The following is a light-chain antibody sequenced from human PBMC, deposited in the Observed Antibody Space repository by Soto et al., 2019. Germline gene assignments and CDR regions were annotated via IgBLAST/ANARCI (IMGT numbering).Light chain of an antibody. J-gene: IGLJ2*01. Sequence: QLVLTQPASVSGSPGQSITISCTGTNSDVGSYNLVSWYQQHPGKAPKLMIYEGSKRPSGVSNRFSGSKSGNTASLTVSGVQAEDEADYYCCSYAGSRTLAVFGGGTKVTVL. CDR1: NSDVGSYNL. CDR3: CSYAGSRTLAV. CDR2: EGS. V-gene: IGLV2-23*01.